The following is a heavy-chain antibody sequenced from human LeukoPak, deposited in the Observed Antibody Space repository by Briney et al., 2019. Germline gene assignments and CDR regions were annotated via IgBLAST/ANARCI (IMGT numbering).Heavy chain of an antibody. D-gene: IGHD4-17*01. Sequence: ASVKVSCKASGYTFTSHGISWVRQAPGQGLEWMGWISAYNGNTNYAQKLQGRVTMTTDTSTSTAYMELRSLRSDDTAVYYCARVNGDYQYWYFDLWGRGTLVTVSS. CDR3: ARVNGDYQYWYFDL. J-gene: IGHJ2*01. CDR1: GYTFTSHG. V-gene: IGHV1-18*01. CDR2: ISAYNGNT.